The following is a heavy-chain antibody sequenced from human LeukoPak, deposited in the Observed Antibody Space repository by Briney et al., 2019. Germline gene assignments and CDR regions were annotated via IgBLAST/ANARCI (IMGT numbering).Heavy chain of an antibody. Sequence: GGSLRLSCAASGFTFSSYSMNWVRQAPGKGLEWVSSISSSSSYIYYADSVKGRFTISRDNAKNSLYLQMNSLRAEDTAVYYCARGARYSYYMDVWGKGTTVTVSS. V-gene: IGHV3-21*01. J-gene: IGHJ6*03. D-gene: IGHD1-26*01. CDR3: ARGARYSYYMDV. CDR2: ISSSSSYI. CDR1: GFTFSSYS.